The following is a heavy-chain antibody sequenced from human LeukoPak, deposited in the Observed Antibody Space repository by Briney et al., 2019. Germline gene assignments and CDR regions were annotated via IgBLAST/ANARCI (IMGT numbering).Heavy chain of an antibody. CDR3: ARQYCSSTNCYTGSSYYLDY. CDR2: IIPIFGTA. CDR1: GGTFSSYA. D-gene: IGHD2-2*02. V-gene: IGHV1-69*01. Sequence: SSVKVSCKASGGTFSSYAISWVRQAPGQGLEWMGGIIPIFGTANYAQKFQGRVTITADESTSTAYMELSSLRSEDTAMYYCARQYCSSTNCYTGSSYYLDYWGQGTLVTVSS. J-gene: IGHJ4*02.